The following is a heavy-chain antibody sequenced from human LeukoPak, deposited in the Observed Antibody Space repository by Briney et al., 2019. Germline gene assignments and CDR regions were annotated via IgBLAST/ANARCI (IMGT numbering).Heavy chain of an antibody. V-gene: IGHV1-2*02. CDR3: AREEQYRNYFDH. D-gene: IGHD1/OR15-1a*01. CDR2: INPNSSDT. J-gene: IGHJ4*02. CDR1: GYTLTDSY. Sequence: ASVKVSCKASGYTLTDSYMHWVRQAPGQGLEWLAWINPNSSDTNYAQKFQGRVTVTSDTSISTAYMELSGLTSDDTAVYFCAREEQYRNYFDHWGQGTLVTVSS.